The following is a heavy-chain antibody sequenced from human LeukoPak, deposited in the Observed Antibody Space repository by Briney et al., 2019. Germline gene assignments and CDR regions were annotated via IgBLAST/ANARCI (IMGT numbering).Heavy chain of an antibody. CDR1: GFTFSSYA. Sequence: PVGSLRLSCAASGFTFSSYAMSWVRQAPGKGLEWVSAISGRGGSTYYADSVKGRFTISRDNSKNTLYLQMNSLRAEDTAVYYRAKDHHMQNVDIVTTILDYWGQGTLVTVSS. J-gene: IGHJ4*02. CDR2: ISGRGGST. CDR3: AKDHHMQNVDIVTTILDY. D-gene: IGHD5-12*01. V-gene: IGHV3-23*01.